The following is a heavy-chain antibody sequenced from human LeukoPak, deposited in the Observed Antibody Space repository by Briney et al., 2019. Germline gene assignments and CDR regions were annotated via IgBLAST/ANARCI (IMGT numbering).Heavy chain of an antibody. J-gene: IGHJ6*04. V-gene: IGHV3-13*01. D-gene: IGHD2-2*03. CDR2: IGTAGDT. CDR3: ARHLGYCSSTSCFRHAMDV. CDR1: GFTFSSYD. Sequence: GGSLRLSCAASGFTFSSYDMHWVRQATGKGLEWVSAIGTAGDTYYPGSVKGRFTISRENAKNSLYLQMNSLRAGDTAVYYCARHLGYCSSTSCFRHAMDVWGKGTTVTASS.